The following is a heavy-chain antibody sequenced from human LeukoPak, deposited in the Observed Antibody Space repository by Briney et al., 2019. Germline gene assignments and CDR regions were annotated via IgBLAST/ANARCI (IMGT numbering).Heavy chain of an antibody. CDR1: GGSISSYY. CDR3: ARQSRWELQDFDY. D-gene: IGHD1-26*01. J-gene: IGHJ4*02. Sequence: SETLSLTCTVSGGSISSYYWSWIRQPPGKGLEWIGYIYYSGGTNYNPSLKSRVTISVDTSKNQFSLKLSSVTAADTAVYYCARQSRWELQDFDYWGQGTLVTVSS. V-gene: IGHV4-59*08. CDR2: IYYSGGT.